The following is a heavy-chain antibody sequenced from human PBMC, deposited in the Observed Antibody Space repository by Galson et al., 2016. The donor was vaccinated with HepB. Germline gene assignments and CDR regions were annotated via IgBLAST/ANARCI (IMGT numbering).Heavy chain of an antibody. J-gene: IGHJ4*02. V-gene: IGHV5-51*01. CDR3: ARVMGQWLPYF. CDR1: GYTFTDYW. CDR2: TYPCESDT. Sequence: QSGAEVKKPGESLKISCETSGYTFTDYWIGWVRQLPGKGLEWMGITYPCESDTRYSPSFHGQVTISADKSISTLYLHWSSLQASDTAMYYSARVMGQWLPYFWGQGTLVTVSS. D-gene: IGHD6-19*01.